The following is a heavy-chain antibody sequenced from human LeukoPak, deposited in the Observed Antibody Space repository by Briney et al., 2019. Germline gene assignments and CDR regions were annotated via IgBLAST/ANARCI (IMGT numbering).Heavy chain of an antibody. CDR1: GGTFSSYA. CDR3: ARGGRSGCDYFDY. V-gene: IGHV1-69*13. CDR2: ITPIFGTA. J-gene: IGHJ4*02. D-gene: IGHD5-12*01. Sequence: SVKVSCKASGGTFSSYAISWVRQAPGQGLEWMGGITPIFGTANYAQKFQGRVTITADESTSTAYMELSSLRSEDTAVYYCARGGRSGCDYFDYWGQGTLVTVSS.